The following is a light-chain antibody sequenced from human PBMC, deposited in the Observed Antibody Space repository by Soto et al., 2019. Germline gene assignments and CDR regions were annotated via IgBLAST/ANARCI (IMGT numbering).Light chain of an antibody. V-gene: IGLV2-14*03. CDR3: VSSTSPGTYV. CDR2: DFT. Sequence: QSVLTQPASVSGSPGQSVTVSCGGASRDITASDSVSWYHHRPGEAPELKILDFTFRPSGVSDRFSGSLSANTASLTISGLQVEDEGDYYCVSSTSPGTYVFGPGTKVTVL. J-gene: IGLJ1*01. CDR1: SRDITASDS.